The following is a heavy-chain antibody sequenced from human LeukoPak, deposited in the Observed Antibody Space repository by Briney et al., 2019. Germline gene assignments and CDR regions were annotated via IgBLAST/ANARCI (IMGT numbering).Heavy chain of an antibody. CDR3: ARVSSSWYQDWYFDL. CDR1: GVSISRYY. Sequence: PSETLSLTCTVSGVSISRYYWSWLRQPPGKGLEWIGYLYYSGSTNYNPSLKSRVTISVDTSKNQFSLKLSSVTAADTAVYYCARVSSSWYQDWYFDLWGRGTLVTVSS. CDR2: LYYSGST. J-gene: IGHJ2*01. V-gene: IGHV4-59*01. D-gene: IGHD6-13*01.